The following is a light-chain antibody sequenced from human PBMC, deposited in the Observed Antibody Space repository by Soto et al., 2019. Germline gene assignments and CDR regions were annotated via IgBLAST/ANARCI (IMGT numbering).Light chain of an antibody. Sequence: DIQMTQSPSSLSASVGDRVTITCRASESIARHLNWYQQRPGKAPKLLIYAASTLQNGVPSRFRGGGSGTDFTLTISNLQPEDFATYYCQQTYSTLSITVGQGTRLESK. CDR2: AAS. CDR3: QQTYSTLSIT. J-gene: IGKJ5*01. V-gene: IGKV1-39*01. CDR1: ESIARH.